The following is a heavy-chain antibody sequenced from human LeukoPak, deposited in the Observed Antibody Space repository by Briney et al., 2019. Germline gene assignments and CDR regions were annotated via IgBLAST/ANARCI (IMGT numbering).Heavy chain of an antibody. J-gene: IGHJ6*03. CDR3: ARLSSWYSYYYYYYMDV. D-gene: IGHD6-13*01. CDR2: INPNSGGT. V-gene: IGHV1-2*02. CDR1: GYTFTGYY. Sequence: ASVKVSCKASGYTFTGYYMHWVRQAPGQGLEWMGWINPNSGGTNYAQKFQGRVTMTRDTSISTAYMELSRLRSDDTAVYYCARLSSWYSYYYYYYMDVWGKGTTVTVSS.